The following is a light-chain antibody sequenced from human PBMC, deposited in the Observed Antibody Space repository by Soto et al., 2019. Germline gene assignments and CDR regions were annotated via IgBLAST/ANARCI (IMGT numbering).Light chain of an antibody. Sequence: EIVMTQSPATLSVSPGERATLSCRASQGVSSNLAWYQQKPGQAPRLLIYGASTRATGIPARFSGSGSGTEFTLTIRSLQSEDFAVYYCQQYNNWLWTFGQGTKVEIK. J-gene: IGKJ1*01. CDR2: GAS. CDR1: QGVSSN. V-gene: IGKV3-15*01. CDR3: QQYNNWLWT.